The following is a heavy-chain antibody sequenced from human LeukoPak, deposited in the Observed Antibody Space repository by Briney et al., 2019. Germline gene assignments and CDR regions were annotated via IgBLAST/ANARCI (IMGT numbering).Heavy chain of an antibody. CDR3: ARGLRYGDKYDY. D-gene: IGHD4-23*01. J-gene: IGHJ4*02. CDR1: GGSFSGYY. CDR2: INHSGST. Sequence: PSETLSLTCAVYGGSFSGYYWSWIRQPRGKGLEWIGEINHSGSTNYNPSLKSRVTISVDTSKNQFSLKLSSVTAADTAVYYCARGLRYGDKYDYWGQGTLVTVSS. V-gene: IGHV4-34*01.